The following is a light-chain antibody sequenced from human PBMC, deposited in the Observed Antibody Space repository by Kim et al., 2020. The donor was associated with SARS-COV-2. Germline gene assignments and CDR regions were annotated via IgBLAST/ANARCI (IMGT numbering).Light chain of an antibody. Sequence: ALGQTVRITCQGDSLRSYYASWYQQKPRQAPILVIYGENNRPSGIPDRFSGSSSGNTASLTITGTQAEDEADYYCNSRDSSGNHWVFGGGTQLTVL. J-gene: IGLJ3*02. V-gene: IGLV3-19*01. CDR3: NSRDSSGNHWV. CDR2: GEN. CDR1: SLRSYY.